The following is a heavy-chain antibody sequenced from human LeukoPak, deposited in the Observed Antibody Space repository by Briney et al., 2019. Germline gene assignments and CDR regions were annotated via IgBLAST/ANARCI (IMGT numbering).Heavy chain of an antibody. CDR3: ARMGDGYNRRDFDY. CDR1: GGSISSGGYY. CDR2: IHYTGST. Sequence: SETLSLTCTVSGGSISSGGYYWNWIRQHPGKGLEWIGYIHYTGSTYYNPSLKSRVTISIDTSKNQFSLKLNSMTAADTAVYYCARMGDGYNRRDFDYWGQGTLVSVSS. D-gene: IGHD5-24*01. J-gene: IGHJ4*02. V-gene: IGHV4-31*03.